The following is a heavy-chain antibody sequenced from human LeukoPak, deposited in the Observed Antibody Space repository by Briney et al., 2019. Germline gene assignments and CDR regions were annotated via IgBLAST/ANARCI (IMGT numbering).Heavy chain of an antibody. J-gene: IGHJ4*02. CDR3: AKGVFTVVPAAGDFDY. D-gene: IGHD2-2*01. CDR1: GFTFNSYG. V-gene: IGHV3-30*18. Sequence: GGSLRLSCAASGFTFNSYGMHWVRQAPGKGLEWVAVISYDGSNKYYADSVKGRFTISRDNSKNTLYLQMNSLRAEDTAVYYCAKGVFTVVPAAGDFDYWGQGTLVTVSS. CDR2: ISYDGSNK.